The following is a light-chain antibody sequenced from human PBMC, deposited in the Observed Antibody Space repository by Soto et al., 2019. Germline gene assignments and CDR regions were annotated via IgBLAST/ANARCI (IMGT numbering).Light chain of an antibody. CDR3: QQHNNWPLT. CDR2: GAS. V-gene: IGKV3-15*01. Sequence: EIVMTQSAATLSVPPGEIATLSCRASQSGGRNSGWYHQKRGQAPRLLVSGASTRATGIPARFSGSGSGTQFTLTISSLQSEDFAVYYCQQHNNWPLTFGGGTKVEIK. CDR1: QSGGRN. J-gene: IGKJ4*01.